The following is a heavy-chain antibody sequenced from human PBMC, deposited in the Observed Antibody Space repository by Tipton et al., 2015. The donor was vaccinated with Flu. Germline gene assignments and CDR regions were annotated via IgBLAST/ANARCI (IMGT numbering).Heavy chain of an antibody. CDR1: GGSISSYY. J-gene: IGHJ4*02. Sequence: TLSLTCTVSGGSISSYYWSWIRQPPGKGLEWIGYIYYSGSTNYNPSLKSRVTISVDTSKNQFSLKLSSVTAADTAVYYCARGYFDWLPLDYWGQGTLVTVSS. V-gene: IGHV4-59*01. D-gene: IGHD3-9*01. CDR3: ARGYFDWLPLDY. CDR2: IYYSGST.